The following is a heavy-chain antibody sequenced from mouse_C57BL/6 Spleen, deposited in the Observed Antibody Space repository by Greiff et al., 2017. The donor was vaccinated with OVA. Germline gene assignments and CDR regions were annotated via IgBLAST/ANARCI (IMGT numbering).Heavy chain of an antibody. J-gene: IGHJ2*01. Sequence: QVQLKQPGAELVKPGASVKMSCKASGYTFTSYWITWVKQRPGQGLEWIGDIYPGSGSTNYNEKFKSKATLTVDTSSSTAYMQLSSLTSEDSAVYYCAREGLRLGKTGYWGQGTTLTVSS. D-gene: IGHD2-2*01. CDR2: IYPGSGST. CDR3: AREGLRLGKTGY. V-gene: IGHV1-55*01. CDR1: GYTFTSYW.